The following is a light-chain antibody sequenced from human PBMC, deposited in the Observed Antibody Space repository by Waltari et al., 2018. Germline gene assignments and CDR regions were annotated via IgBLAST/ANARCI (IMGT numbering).Light chain of an antibody. Sequence: SYELTQPPSVSVSPGQTARITCSGDALPKQYAYWYQQKPGQAPVLVIYQDTKWPSGILERFSGSSSGTTVTLTISGVQAEDEADYYCQSADSSGTYVVFGGGTKLTVL. CDR3: QSADSSGTYVV. J-gene: IGLJ2*01. V-gene: IGLV3-25*03. CDR2: QDT. CDR1: ALPKQY.